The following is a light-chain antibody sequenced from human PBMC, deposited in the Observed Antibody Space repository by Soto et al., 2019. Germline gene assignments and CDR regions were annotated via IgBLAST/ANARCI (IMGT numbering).Light chain of an antibody. J-gene: IGLJ2*01. Sequence: QPVLTQPPSASGTPGPGGAISRSGSSSNMGSNTVNWYQHLPGTAPKLLIYNDNQRPSGGPDRFFGSKSGTSASLAITGLQSEYEADYYCSAWDGSLNHILFGGGTKLTVL. CDR1: SSNMGSNT. CDR3: SAWDGSLNHIL. CDR2: NDN. V-gene: IGLV1-44*01.